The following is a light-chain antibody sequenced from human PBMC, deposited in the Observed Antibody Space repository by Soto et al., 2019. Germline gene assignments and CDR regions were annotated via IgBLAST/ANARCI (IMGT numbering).Light chain of an antibody. J-gene: IGKJ4*01. CDR2: GAS. CDR3: QQYNNWPLT. V-gene: IGKV3-15*01. CDR1: QSVSST. Sequence: EIVMTQSPATLSVSPGERATLSCRASQSVSSTLAWYQQKPGQAPRLLIYGASTRATGITARFSGSGSGTEFTLTISSLQSEDLAVDYCQQYNNWPLTFGGGTKVEIK.